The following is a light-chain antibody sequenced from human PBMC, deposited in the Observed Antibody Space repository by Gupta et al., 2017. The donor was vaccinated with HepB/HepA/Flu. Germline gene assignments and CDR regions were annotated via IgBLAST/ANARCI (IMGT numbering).Light chain of an antibody. CDR3: AAWDTSLNVVV. V-gene: IGLV1-44*01. CDR2: YND. Sequence: QSVLTQSTSVSGTPGQRVTISCSGSSSNVGRNNVNWYQQLPGTAPKLLIYYNDERPSGVPDRISGSKSGNSASLAISGLQSEDEADYYCAAWDTSLNVVVFGGGTKLTVL. J-gene: IGLJ2*01. CDR1: SSNVGRNN.